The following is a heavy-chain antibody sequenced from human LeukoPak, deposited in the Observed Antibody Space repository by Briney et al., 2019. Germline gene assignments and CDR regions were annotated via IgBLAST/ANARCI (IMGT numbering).Heavy chain of an antibody. V-gene: IGHV4-34*01. Sequence: SETLSLTCTVSGGSVSGYYWSWIRQPPGKGLEWIGEINHSGSTNYNPSLKSRVTISVDTSKNQFSLKLSSVTAADTAVYYCATDLASWGQGTLVTVSS. CDR3: ATDLAS. CDR2: INHSGST. J-gene: IGHJ4*02. CDR1: GGSVSGYY.